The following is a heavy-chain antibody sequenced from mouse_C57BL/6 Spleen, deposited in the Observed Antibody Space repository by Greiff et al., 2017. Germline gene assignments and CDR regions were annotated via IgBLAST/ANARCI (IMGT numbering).Heavy chain of an antibody. CDR3: ARRGYDWYFDV. CDR1: GYTFTSYW. CDR2: IHPNSGST. Sequence: VQLQQPGAELVKPGASVKLSCKASGYTFTSYWMHWVKQRPGQGLEWIGMIHPNSGSTNYNEKFKSKATLTVDKSSSTAYMQIRSLTSEDSEVYDCARRGYDWYFDVWGTGTTVTVSS. V-gene: IGHV1-64*01. D-gene: IGHD2-2*01. J-gene: IGHJ1*03.